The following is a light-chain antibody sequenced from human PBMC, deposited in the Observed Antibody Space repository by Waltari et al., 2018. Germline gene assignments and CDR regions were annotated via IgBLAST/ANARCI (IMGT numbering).Light chain of an antibody. Sequence: DIVMTQSPDSLAVSLGERATINCKSSQNVLRSCNNKSCLAWFQQKPGQPPKLLIYWASTRESGVPYRFSASESGTDFTLTISSLQAEDVALYYCQQYYSTPWTFGQGTRVEIK. V-gene: IGKV4-1*01. CDR1: QNVLRSCNNKSC. CDR3: QQYYSTPWT. J-gene: IGKJ1*01. CDR2: WAS.